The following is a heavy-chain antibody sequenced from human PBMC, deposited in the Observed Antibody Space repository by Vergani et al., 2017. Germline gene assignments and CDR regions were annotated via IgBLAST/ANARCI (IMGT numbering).Heavy chain of an antibody. Sequence: EVQLVESGGGLIQPGGSLRLSCAASGFTVSSNYMSWVRQAPGKGLEWVSVISGSGGSTYYADSVKGRFTISRDNSKNMLYLQMNSLRAEDTAVYYCARPYYYDSSGYYFNDAFDIWGQGTMVTVSS. J-gene: IGHJ3*02. CDR3: ARPYYYDSSGYYFNDAFDI. CDR1: GFTVSSNY. D-gene: IGHD3-22*01. V-gene: IGHV3-66*03. CDR2: ISGSGGST.